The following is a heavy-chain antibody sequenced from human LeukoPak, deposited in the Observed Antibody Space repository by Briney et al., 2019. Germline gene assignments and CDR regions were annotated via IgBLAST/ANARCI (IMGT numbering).Heavy chain of an antibody. J-gene: IGHJ5*02. CDR2: ISWNSGSI. D-gene: IGHD2-2*01. CDR3: AEDSSSTSSNWFDP. CDR1: GFTFDDYA. Sequence: GGSLRLSCAASGFTFDDYAMHWVRQAPGKGLEWVSGISWNSGSIGYADSVKGRFTISRDNAKNSLYLQMNSLRAEDTAMYYCAEDSSSTSSNWFDPWGQGTLVTVSS. V-gene: IGHV3-9*01.